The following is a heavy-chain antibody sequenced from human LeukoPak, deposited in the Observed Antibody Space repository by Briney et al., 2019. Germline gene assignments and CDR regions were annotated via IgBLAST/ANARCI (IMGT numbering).Heavy chain of an antibody. D-gene: IGHD3-10*01. CDR3: AKGHYYGSGSLDY. V-gene: IGHV3-30*04. J-gene: IGHJ4*02. CDR2: ISYDGSNK. CDR1: GFTFSSYA. Sequence: PGGSLRLSCAASGFTFSSYAMHWVRQAPGKGLEWVAVISYDGSNKYYADSVKGRFTISRDNSKSTLYVQMNSLRAEDTAVYYCAKGHYYGSGSLDYWGQGTLVTVSS.